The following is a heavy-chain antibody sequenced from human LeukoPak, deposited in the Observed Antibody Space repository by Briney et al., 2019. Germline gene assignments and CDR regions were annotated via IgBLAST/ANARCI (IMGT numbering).Heavy chain of an antibody. D-gene: IGHD5-12*01. CDR3: ARDIVATSGDAFDI. J-gene: IGHJ3*02. CDR1: GFTFSSYS. CDR2: ISSSSSYI. V-gene: IGHV3-21*01. Sequence: GGSLRLSCAASGFTFSSYSMNWVRQAPGKGLEWVSSISSSSSYIYYADSEKGRFTISRDNAKNSLYLQMNSLRAEDTAVYYCARDIVATSGDAFDIWGQGTMVTVSS.